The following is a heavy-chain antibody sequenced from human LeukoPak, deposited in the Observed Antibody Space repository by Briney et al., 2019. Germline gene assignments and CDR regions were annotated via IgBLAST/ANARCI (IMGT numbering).Heavy chain of an antibody. J-gene: IGHJ4*02. D-gene: IGHD3-10*01. CDR3: ARDRITMVRGVIGSSGYGY. V-gene: IGHV3-20*04. CDR1: GFTFDDYG. Sequence: PGGSLRLSCAASGFTFDDYGMSWVRQAPGKGLEWVSGINWNGGSTGHADSVKGRFTISRDNAKNSLYLQMNSLRAEDTALYYCARDRITMVRGVIGSSGYGYWGQGTLVTVSS. CDR2: INWNGGST.